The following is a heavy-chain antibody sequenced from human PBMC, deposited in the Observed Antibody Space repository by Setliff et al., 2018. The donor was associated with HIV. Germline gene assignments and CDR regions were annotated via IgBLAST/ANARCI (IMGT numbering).Heavy chain of an antibody. D-gene: IGHD5-12*01. CDR1: GGSFSEYY. J-gene: IGHJ6*03. Sequence: SETLSLTCAVYGGSFSEYYWSWIRQSPGKGLEWIGETNHSGSTHYNPPLKSRATISVDTSKNQFSPRLNSVTAADTAVYYCARGATLLPGYSDRWEYFYMDVWGKGTTVTVSS. V-gene: IGHV4-34*01. CDR3: ARGATLLPGYSDRWEYFYMDV. CDR2: TNHSGST.